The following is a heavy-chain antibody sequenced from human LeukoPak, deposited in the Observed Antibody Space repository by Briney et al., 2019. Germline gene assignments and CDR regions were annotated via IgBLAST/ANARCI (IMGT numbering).Heavy chain of an antibody. V-gene: IGHV3-21*01. CDR3: ARDAPSGSYYRAADY. CDR2: ISSSSSYI. CDR1: GFTFSSYS. Sequence: GGSLRLPCAASGFTFSSYSMNWVRQAPGKGLEWVSSISSSSSYIYYADSVKGRFTISRDNAKNSLYLQMNSLRAEDTAVYYCARDAPSGSYYRAADYWGQGTLVTVSS. D-gene: IGHD1-26*01. J-gene: IGHJ4*02.